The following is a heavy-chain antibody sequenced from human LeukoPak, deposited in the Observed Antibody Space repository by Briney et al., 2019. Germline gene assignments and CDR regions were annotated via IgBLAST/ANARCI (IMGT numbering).Heavy chain of an antibody. CDR2: ISGSGGST. Sequence: GGSLRLSCAASGFTFSSYAMSWVRQVPGKVLEWVSAISGSGGSTDYADSVKGRVTISRDNSKNTLYLQMNSLRAEDTAVYYCAKGLVAVAFFPTSFDYWGQGTLVTVSS. CDR3: AKGLVAVAFFPTSFDY. V-gene: IGHV3-23*01. D-gene: IGHD6-19*01. J-gene: IGHJ4*02. CDR1: GFTFSSYA.